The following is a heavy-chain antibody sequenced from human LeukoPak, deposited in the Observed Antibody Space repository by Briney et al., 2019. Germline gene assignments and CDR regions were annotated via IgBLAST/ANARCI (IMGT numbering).Heavy chain of an antibody. J-gene: IGHJ5*02. CDR1: GGSISSYY. CDR2: IYTSGST. D-gene: IGHD6-13*01. V-gene: IGHV4-4*07. CDR3: ARVNIAAAGKTFDP. Sequence: SETLSLTCTVSGGSISSYYWSWIRQPAGKGLEWIERIYTSGSTNYNPSLKSRVTMSVDTSKNQFSLKLSSVTAADTAVYYCARVNIAAAGKTFDPWGQGTLVTVSS.